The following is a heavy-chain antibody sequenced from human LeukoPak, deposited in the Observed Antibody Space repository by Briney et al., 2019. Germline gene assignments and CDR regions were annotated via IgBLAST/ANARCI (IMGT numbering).Heavy chain of an antibody. V-gene: IGHV3-48*02. CDR1: GFTFSTYS. CDR3: ARPAVGSGPPEDY. CDR2: ISSGSGTI. J-gene: IGHJ4*02. D-gene: IGHD6-19*01. Sequence: GGSLRLSCAASGFTFSTYSMNWVRQAPGKGLEWVSYISSGSGTIYYADSVRGRFTISRDNAKNSLYLQMNSLRDEDTAVYYRARPAVGSGPPEDYWGQGTLVTVSS.